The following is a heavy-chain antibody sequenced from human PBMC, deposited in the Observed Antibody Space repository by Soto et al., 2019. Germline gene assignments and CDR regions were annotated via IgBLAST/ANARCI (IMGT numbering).Heavy chain of an antibody. V-gene: IGHV3-7*05. D-gene: IGHD3-3*01. CDR1: GFTFSSYW. CDR3: ARDKNDFWNRRGYYGMDV. CDR2: IKQDGSEK. J-gene: IGHJ6*02. Sequence: GGSLRLSCAASGFTFSSYWMSWVRQAPGKGLEWVANIKQDGSEKYYVDSVKGRFTISRDNAKNSLYLQMNSLRAEDTAVYYCARDKNDFWNRRGYYGMDVWGQGTTVTVSS.